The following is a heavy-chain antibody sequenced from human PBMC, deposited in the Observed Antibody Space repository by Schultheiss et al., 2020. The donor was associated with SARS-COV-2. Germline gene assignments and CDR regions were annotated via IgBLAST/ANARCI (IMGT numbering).Heavy chain of an antibody. CDR2: ITSSSSYI. CDR3: ARGVGGSYYSLDY. V-gene: IGHV3-21*01. J-gene: IGHJ4*02. CDR1: GFTFSSYS. D-gene: IGHD1-26*01. Sequence: GESLKISCAASGFTFSSYSMNWVRQVSGKGLGWVSSITSSSSYISYADSVKGRFTISRDNAKNSLYLQMNSLRAEDTAVYYCARGVGGSYYSLDYWGQGTLVTVSS.